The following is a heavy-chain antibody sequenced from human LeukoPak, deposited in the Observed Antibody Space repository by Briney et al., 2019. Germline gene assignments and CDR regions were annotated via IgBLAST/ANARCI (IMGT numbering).Heavy chain of an antibody. J-gene: IGHJ6*03. D-gene: IGHD2-21*02. CDR1: GFSFSSYW. Sequence: GGSLRLSCEGSGFSFSSYWMTWVRQLPGKGPEWVSSISSSSSYIYYADSVKGRFTISRDNAKNSLYLQMNSLRAEDTAVYYCARLPGDLYYYYMDVWGKGTTVTVSS. CDR3: ARLPGDLYYYYMDV. CDR2: ISSSSSYI. V-gene: IGHV3-21*01.